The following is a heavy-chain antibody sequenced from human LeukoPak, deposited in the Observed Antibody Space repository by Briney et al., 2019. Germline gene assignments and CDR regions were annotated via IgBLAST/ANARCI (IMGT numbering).Heavy chain of an antibody. V-gene: IGHV3-64*01. CDR1: GCSFRSSY. D-gene: IGHD2-2*01. CDR3: ARNGVPAAYYYYMDV. Sequence: GGALRLSCVASGCSFRSSYMHWVRQAPGKALEYVAAISSNGGSTYYANSLQGRFTISRDNSKNTLYLQMGSLRAEDMAVYYCARNGVPAAYYYYMDVWVKGTTVSVSS. J-gene: IGHJ6*03. CDR2: ISSNGGST.